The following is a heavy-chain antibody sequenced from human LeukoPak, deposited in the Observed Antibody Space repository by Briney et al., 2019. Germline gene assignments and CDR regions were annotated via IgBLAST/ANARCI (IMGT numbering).Heavy chain of an antibody. J-gene: IGHJ6*03. CDR2: ISSNGGTI. V-gene: IGHV3-11*01. Sequence: VGSLRLSCAASGFTFTDYYMSWIRQAPGKGLEWVSCISSNGGTIYYAHSVKGRFTISRDNAKNSSYLQMNSLRAEDAAVYYCAREYYYGSGSYYYYYYYMDVWGKGTTVTISS. D-gene: IGHD3-10*01. CDR3: AREYYYGSGSYYYYYYYMDV. CDR1: GFTFTDYY.